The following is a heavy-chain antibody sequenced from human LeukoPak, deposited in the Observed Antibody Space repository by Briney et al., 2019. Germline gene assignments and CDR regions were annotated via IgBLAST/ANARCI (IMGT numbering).Heavy chain of an antibody. CDR2: VYTSGST. CDR1: GGSISGYY. CDR3: ARQRVGTTALFDY. J-gene: IGHJ4*02. D-gene: IGHD1-1*01. Sequence: PSETLSLTCTVSGGSISGYYWSWIRQPAGKGLEWIGRVYTSGSTNYNPSLKSRVTMSIDTSKNQFSLNLSSVTAADTAVYYCARQRVGTTALFDYWGQGTLVTVSS. V-gene: IGHV4-4*07.